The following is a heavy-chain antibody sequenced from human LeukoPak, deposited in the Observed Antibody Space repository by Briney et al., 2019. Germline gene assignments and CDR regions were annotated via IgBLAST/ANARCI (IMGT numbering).Heavy chain of an antibody. Sequence: PGGSLRLSCAASGFTFSSYAMHWARQAPGKGLEWVATISDDGSNKYYANSVKGRFTISRDNSKNTLDLQMNSLRAEDTALYYCMCDRHSGSYYGYFDYWGQGTLVTVSS. CDR2: ISDDGSNK. CDR1: GFTFSSYA. CDR3: MCDRHSGSYYGYFDY. J-gene: IGHJ4*02. V-gene: IGHV3-30-3*01. D-gene: IGHD1-26*01.